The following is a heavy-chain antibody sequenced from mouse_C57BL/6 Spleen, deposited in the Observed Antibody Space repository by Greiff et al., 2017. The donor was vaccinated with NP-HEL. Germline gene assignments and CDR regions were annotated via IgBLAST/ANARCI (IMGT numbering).Heavy chain of an antibody. D-gene: IGHD2-4*01. Sequence: QVQLQQSGAELARPGASVKLSCKASGYTFTSYGISWVKQRTGQGLEWIGEIYPRSGNTYYNEKFKGKATLTADKSSSTAYMELRSLTSEDSAVYFCARLGDYDGGRAMDYWGQGTSVTVSS. V-gene: IGHV1-81*01. CDR2: IYPRSGNT. J-gene: IGHJ4*01. CDR3: ARLGDYDGGRAMDY. CDR1: GYTFTSYG.